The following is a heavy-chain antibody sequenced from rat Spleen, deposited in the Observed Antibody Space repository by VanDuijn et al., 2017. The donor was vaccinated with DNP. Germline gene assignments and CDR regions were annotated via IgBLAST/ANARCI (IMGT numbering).Heavy chain of an antibody. J-gene: IGHJ2*01. V-gene: IGHV5-7*01. CDR2: ISYDGSST. CDR3: ATYSSYIGWFDY. CDR1: GFTVSDYY. Sequence: EVQLVESGGGPVQPGRSLKLSCAASGFTVSDYYMAWVRHAPTNGREWVATISYDGSSTYYRDSVKGRFTISRDNAKSTLYLQMDSLRSEDTATYYCATYSSYIGWFDYWGQGVMVTVSS. D-gene: IGHD1-2*01.